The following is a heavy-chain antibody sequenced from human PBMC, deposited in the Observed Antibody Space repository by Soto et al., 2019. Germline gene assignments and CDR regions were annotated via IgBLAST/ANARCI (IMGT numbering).Heavy chain of an antibody. D-gene: IGHD5-18*01. Sequence: QLQLQESGPGLVKPSETLSLTCTVSGGSISSSSYYWGWIRQPPGKGLEWIGSIYYSGSTYYNPSLKSRVTRSVDTSKNQFSLKLSSVTAADTAVYYCARLTRGYSSNFDYWGQGTLVTVSS. CDR2: IYYSGST. CDR3: ARLTRGYSSNFDY. J-gene: IGHJ4*02. CDR1: GGSISSSSYY. V-gene: IGHV4-39*01.